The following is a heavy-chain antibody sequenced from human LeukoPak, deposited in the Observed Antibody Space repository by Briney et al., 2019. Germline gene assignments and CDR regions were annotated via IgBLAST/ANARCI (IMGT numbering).Heavy chain of an antibody. CDR1: GFTFSSYS. V-gene: IGHV3-21*01. Sequence: RSGGSLRLSCAASGFTFSSYSMNWVRQAPGKGLEWVSSISSSSSYIYYADSVRGRFTISRDNAKNSLYLQMNSLRAEDTAVYYCAKVLGGYHTFDYWGQGTLVTVSS. D-gene: IGHD3-22*01. CDR3: AKVLGGYHTFDY. CDR2: ISSSSSYI. J-gene: IGHJ4*02.